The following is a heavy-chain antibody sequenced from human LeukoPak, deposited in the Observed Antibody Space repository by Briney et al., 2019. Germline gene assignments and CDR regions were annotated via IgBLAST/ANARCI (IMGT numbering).Heavy chain of an antibody. CDR3: ARSSGGSYYYFDY. J-gene: IGHJ4*02. CDR2: IYYSGST. D-gene: IGHD1-26*01. V-gene: IGHV4-59*01. CDR1: GGSFSGYY. Sequence: SETLSLTCAVYGGSFSGYYWSWIRQPPGKGLEWIGYIYYSGSTNYNPSLKSRVTISVDTSKNQFSLKLSSVTAADTAVYYCARSSGGSYYYFDYWGQGTLVTVSS.